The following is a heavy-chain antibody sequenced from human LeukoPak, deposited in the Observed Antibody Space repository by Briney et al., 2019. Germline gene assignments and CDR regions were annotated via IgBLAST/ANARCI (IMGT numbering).Heavy chain of an antibody. CDR1: EFTFSTYG. J-gene: IGHJ4*02. D-gene: IGHD6-13*01. V-gene: IGHV3-30*18. CDR2: ISYDGSYK. CDR3: AKDRYSGLNTIDY. Sequence: GGSLRLSCAASEFTFSTYGMHWVRQAPGKGLGWMAVISYDGSYKFYADSVKGRFTISRDNSKSTLYLQMNSLRAEDTAVYYCAKDRYSGLNTIDYWGQGTLVTVSS.